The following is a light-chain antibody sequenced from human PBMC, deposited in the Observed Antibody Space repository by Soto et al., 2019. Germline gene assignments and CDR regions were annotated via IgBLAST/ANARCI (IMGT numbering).Light chain of an antibody. CDR2: EVV. V-gene: IGLV2-8*01. Sequence: LTQPPSASGSPGQSVTISCTGTKXDIGLYDFVSWYQHHPGKAPRLIIYEVVQRPSEVPDRFSGSKSGNTASLTVSGLQAADEADYFCKSYAGSNTYVFGSGTKVTVL. CDR3: KSYAGSNTYV. CDR1: KXDIGLYDF. J-gene: IGLJ1*01.